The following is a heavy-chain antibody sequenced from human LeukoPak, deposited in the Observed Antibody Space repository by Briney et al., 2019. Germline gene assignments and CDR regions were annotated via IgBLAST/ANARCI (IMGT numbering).Heavy chain of an antibody. CDR3: AKESGGYGGNHFDY. J-gene: IGHJ4*02. CDR2: ISGSGGST. Sequence: GGSLRLSCVASEFVFSSHAMSWVRQAPGKGLEWVSTISGSGGSTYYADSVKGRFTISRDNSKNTLYLQMNSLRAEDTAVYYCAKESGGYGGNHFDYWGQGTLVTVSS. CDR1: EFVFSSHA. V-gene: IGHV3-23*01. D-gene: IGHD4-23*01.